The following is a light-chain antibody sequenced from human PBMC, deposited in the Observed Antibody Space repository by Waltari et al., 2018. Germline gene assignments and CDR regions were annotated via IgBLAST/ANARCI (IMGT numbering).Light chain of an antibody. Sequence: EIVLTQSPATLSLSPGGRATLSCRASQSIQRYLGWYQQKTGQAPRLLIYHAYNRATGVPASFSGSGSETDFTLTISSLAPEDSAIYYCQQRADWPLTFGGGTTVEIK. J-gene: IGKJ4*01. V-gene: IGKV3-11*01. CDR3: QQRADWPLT. CDR1: QSIQRY. CDR2: HAY.